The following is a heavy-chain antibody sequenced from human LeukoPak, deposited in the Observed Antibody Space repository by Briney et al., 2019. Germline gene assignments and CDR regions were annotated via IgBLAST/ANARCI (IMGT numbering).Heavy chain of an antibody. CDR3: ARGVFGYDFWSGYLNWFDP. CDR2: INHSGST. J-gene: IGHJ5*02. CDR1: GFTFSSYA. V-gene: IGHV4-34*01. D-gene: IGHD3-3*01. Sequence: GSLRLSCAASGFTFSSYAMSWVRQPPGKGLEWIGEINHSGSTNYNPSLKSRVTISVDTSKNQFSLKLSSVTAADTAVYYCARGVFGYDFWSGYLNWFDPWGQGTLVTVSS.